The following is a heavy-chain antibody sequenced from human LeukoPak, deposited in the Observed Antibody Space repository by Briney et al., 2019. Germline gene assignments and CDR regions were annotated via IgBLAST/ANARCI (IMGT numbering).Heavy chain of an antibody. CDR2: IYHSGST. CDR3: ARDEQPSGFDP. J-gene: IGHJ5*02. CDR1: GYSISSGYY. Sequence: MSSETLSLTCTVSGYSISSGYYWGWIRQPPGKGLEWIGSIYHSGSTYYNPSLKSRVTISVDTSKNQFSLKLSSVTAADTAVYYCARDEQPSGFDPWGQGTLVTVSS. D-gene: IGHD6-13*01. V-gene: IGHV4-38-2*02.